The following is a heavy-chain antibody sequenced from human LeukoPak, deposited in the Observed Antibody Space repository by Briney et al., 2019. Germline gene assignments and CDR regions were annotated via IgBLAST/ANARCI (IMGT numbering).Heavy chain of an antibody. D-gene: IGHD1-26*01. CDR2: IYYSGST. J-gene: IGHJ4*02. CDR1: GGSISSSSYY. CDR3: ARQGGGGPFDY. V-gene: IGHV4-39*01. Sequence: PSETLSLTCTVSGGSISSSSYYWGWIRQPPGKGLEWIGSIYYSGSTYYNPSLKSRVTISVDTSKNQFSLKLSPVTAADTAVYYCARQGGGGPFDYWGQGTLVTVSS.